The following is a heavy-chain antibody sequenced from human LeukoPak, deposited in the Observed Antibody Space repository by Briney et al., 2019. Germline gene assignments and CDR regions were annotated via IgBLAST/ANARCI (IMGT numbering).Heavy chain of an antibody. CDR1: GYTFTGYY. CDR3: ARARTVPAAEFDY. CDR2: INPNSGGT. Sequence: ASVKVSCKASGYTFTGYYMHWVRQAPGQGLEWMGWINPNSGGTNYAQKFQGRVTMTRDTSISTAYMELSRLRSDDMAVYYCARARTVPAAEFDYWGQGTLVTVSS. V-gene: IGHV1-2*02. D-gene: IGHD2-2*01. J-gene: IGHJ4*02.